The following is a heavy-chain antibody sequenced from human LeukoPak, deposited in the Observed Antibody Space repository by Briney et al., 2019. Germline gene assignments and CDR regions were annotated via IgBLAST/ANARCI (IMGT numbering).Heavy chain of an antibody. V-gene: IGHV4-39*01. CDR1: DGSISSSNYY. J-gene: IGHJ5*02. CDR3: ARLNKPGWFDP. CDR2: IFYTGNT. Sequence: SETLPLTCTVSDGSISSSNYYWAWIRQPPGKGLEWIANIFYTGNTYYNPSLKSRVTISIDTSKNQFSLRLNSVTATDTAVYYCARLNKPGWFDPWGQGTLVTVSS. D-gene: IGHD1-14*01.